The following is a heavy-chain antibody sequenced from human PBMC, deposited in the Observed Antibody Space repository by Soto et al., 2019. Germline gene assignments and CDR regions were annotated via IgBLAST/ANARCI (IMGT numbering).Heavy chain of an antibody. Sequence: AASLKVSCKASGGTFGSDAITWVLQAPGQGLEWVGRIIPIFGTTNYAQNLQGRVTISADKSTLTSYMELHSLTSDDTALYYCARDRTDSGYYTNWLDPWGQGTQVTVSS. J-gene: IGHJ5*02. D-gene: IGHD3-22*01. CDR1: GGTFGSDA. CDR3: ARDRTDSGYYTNWLDP. CDR2: IIPIFGTT. V-gene: IGHV1-69*06.